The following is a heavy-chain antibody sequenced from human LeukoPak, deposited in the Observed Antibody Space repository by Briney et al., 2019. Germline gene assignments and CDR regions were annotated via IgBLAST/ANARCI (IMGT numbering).Heavy chain of an antibody. CDR3: ASYVDTAMGEAFDY. D-gene: IGHD5-18*01. J-gene: IGHJ4*02. V-gene: IGHV1-69*04. CDR2: IIPILGIA. CDR1: GGTFSSYA. Sequence: ASVKVSCKASGGTFSSYAISWVRQAPGQGLERMGRIIPILGIANYAQKFQGRVTITADKSTSTAYMELSSLRSEDTAVYYCASYVDTAMGEAFDYWGQGTLVTVSS.